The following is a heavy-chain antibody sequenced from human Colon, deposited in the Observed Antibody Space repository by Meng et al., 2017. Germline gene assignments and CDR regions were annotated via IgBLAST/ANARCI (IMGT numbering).Heavy chain of an antibody. Sequence: QVQLEESGPRLVKPSQTLSLTCTVSGDSVSSNSYYWTWIRQHPGTGLEWIGYIYSGGISHYNPSLKIRITMSIDTSKNQFSLQLTSVTAADTAIYYCARDPLAVGPTDRGLDSWGQGTLVTVSS. D-gene: IGHD1-26*01. J-gene: IGHJ4*02. CDR1: GDSVSSNSYY. CDR3: ARDPLAVGPTDRGLDS. CDR2: IYSGGIS. V-gene: IGHV4-31*03.